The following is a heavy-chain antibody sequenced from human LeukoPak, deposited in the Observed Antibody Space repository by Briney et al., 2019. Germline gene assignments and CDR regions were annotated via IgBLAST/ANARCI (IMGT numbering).Heavy chain of an antibody. J-gene: IGHJ4*02. CDR1: GGSMSSRSYE. V-gene: IGHV4-39*07. CDR2: IEYSGKI. CDR3: AREGGPYRPLDY. Sequence: SETLSLTCTVSGGSMSSRSYEWGWIRQPPGKGLEWIANIEYSGKIYYNPSLKSRVTISVDTSKNQFSLRLSSVTAADTAVYYCAREGGPYRPLDYSGQGTLVTVAS.